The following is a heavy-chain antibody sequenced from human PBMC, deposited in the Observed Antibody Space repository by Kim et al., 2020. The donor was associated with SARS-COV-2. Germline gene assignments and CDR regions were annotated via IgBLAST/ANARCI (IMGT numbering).Heavy chain of an antibody. V-gene: IGHV3-72*01. CDR2: VRNKATRYAP. J-gene: IGHJ4*02. Sequence: GGSLRLSCADSGSTFSDDYMGWVRQAPGKGLEWVGLVRNKATRYAPEYATSMKGRVTISRDDSKNSLSLQMDSLKTDDTAVYYCARGYDLIDWGQGTLVVVSS. CDR3: ARGYDLID. CDR1: GSTFSDDY. D-gene: IGHD3-16*01.